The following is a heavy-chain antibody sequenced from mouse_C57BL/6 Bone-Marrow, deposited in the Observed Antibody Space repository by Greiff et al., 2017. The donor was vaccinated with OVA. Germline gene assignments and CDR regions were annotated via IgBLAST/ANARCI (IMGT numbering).Heavy chain of an antibody. CDR2: IDPENGDT. CDR1: GFNIKDDY. Sequence: VQLQQSGAELVRPGASVKLSCTASGFNIKDDYMHWVKQRPEQGLEWIGWIDPENGDTEYASQFQGKATITADTSSNTAYLQLSSLTSEDTAVYYCTPNWDGFAYWGQGTLVTVSA. D-gene: IGHD4-1*01. CDR3: TPNWDGFAY. J-gene: IGHJ3*01. V-gene: IGHV14-4*01.